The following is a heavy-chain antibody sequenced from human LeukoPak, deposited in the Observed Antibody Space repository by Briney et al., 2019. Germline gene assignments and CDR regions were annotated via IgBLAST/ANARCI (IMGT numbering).Heavy chain of an antibody. V-gene: IGHV1-2*02. D-gene: IGHD3-10*01. J-gene: IGHJ4*02. CDR3: ARGNPFLGFGETPSDY. CDR1: GYTFTGYY. Sequence: GASVKVSCKASGYTFTGYYMHWVRQAPGQGLEWMGWINPNSGGTNYAQKFQGRVTMTRDTSISTAYMELSRLRSDDTAVYYCARGNPFLGFGETPSDYWGQGTLVTVSS. CDR2: INPNSGGT.